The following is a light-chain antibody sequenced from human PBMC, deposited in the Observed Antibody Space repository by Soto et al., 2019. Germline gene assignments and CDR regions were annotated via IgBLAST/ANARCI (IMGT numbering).Light chain of an antibody. V-gene: IGKV3-15*01. Sequence: EIVFTQSPGSLSLSPGETATLSCRARRSVSSNYLAWYQHKPRQAPRLLIYDGSTGALRIPARFSGGESGTESPPTISSLQSEDFAVYFCQQYDDWPITFGQGTRLEI. CDR1: RSVSSN. J-gene: IGKJ5*01. CDR3: QQYDDWPIT. CDR2: DGS.